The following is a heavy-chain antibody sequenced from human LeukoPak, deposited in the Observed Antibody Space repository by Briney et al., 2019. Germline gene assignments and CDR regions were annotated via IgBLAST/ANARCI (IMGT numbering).Heavy chain of an antibody. CDR3: ARLPANYDSSGYYSSPPYYFDY. J-gene: IGHJ4*02. CDR2: LYYSRST. V-gene: IGHV4-39*01. CDR1: SRSISIGSDY. D-gene: IGHD3-22*01. Sequence: SETLSLTRTLSSRSISIGSDYWRWIRQPPAKGLEWTRRLYYSRSTYSKPSLKSRVAISVDTSKNQFSLKLSSVTAADTAVYDCARLPANYDSSGYYSSPPYYFDYWGQGTLVTVSS.